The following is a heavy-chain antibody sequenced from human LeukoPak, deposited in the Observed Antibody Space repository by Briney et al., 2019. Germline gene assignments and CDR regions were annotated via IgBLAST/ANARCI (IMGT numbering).Heavy chain of an antibody. CDR1: GASISSSSYY. CDR3: ARVSGYDWESFYDY. J-gene: IGHJ4*02. D-gene: IGHD5-12*01. CDR2: IYYSGST. Sequence: SETLSLTCTVSGASISSSSYYWSWIRQPPGKGLEWIGYIYYSGSTNYNPSLKSRVTISVDTSKNQFSLKLSSVTAADTAVYYCARVSGYDWESFYDYWGQGTLVTVSS. V-gene: IGHV4-61*01.